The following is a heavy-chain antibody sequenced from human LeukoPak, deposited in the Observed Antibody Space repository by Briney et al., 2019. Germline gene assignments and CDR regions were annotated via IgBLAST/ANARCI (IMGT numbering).Heavy chain of an antibody. CDR2: IIPIFGTA. Sequence: GASVKVSCKASGGTFSSYAISWVRQAPGQGLEWMGRIIPIFGTANYAQKFQGRVTITADESTSTAYMELSSLRSEDTAVYYCARDRSGSGYLFDYWGQGTLVTVSS. J-gene: IGHJ4*02. V-gene: IGHV1-69*13. D-gene: IGHD3-3*01. CDR3: ARDRSGSGYLFDY. CDR1: GGTFSSYA.